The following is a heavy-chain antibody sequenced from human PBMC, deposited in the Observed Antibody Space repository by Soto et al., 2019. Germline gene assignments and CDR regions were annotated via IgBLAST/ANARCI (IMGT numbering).Heavy chain of an antibody. V-gene: IGHV4-31*01. CDR1: GGSMNSASYY. J-gene: IGHJ5*02. Sequence: QVQLQESGPGLVMPSQTLSLTCTVSGGSMNSASYYWTWIRQHPGKGLEWIGYILYSGNTYYNPSLKSPVVIALDTSRSHFSLDLTSVTAADTAVYYCARSYTLSLWPAPNWFDPWGQGTLVTVSS. D-gene: IGHD2-2*02. CDR3: ARSYTLSLWPAPNWFDP. CDR2: ILYSGNT.